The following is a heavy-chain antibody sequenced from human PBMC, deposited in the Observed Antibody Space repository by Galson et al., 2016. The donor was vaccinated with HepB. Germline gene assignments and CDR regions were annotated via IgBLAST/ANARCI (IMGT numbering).Heavy chain of an antibody. CDR2: INTIGDFT. V-gene: IGHV3-23*01. J-gene: IGHJ3*02. Sequence: SLRLSCAASGLTFTNYPMTWVRQAPGKGLEWVSTINTIGDFTHYADSVKGRFSISRDNSKNTLYLQMNSLRADDTALYSCAREGYSSGHCGAFDIWGRGTVVAVSS. D-gene: IGHD6-19*01. CDR3: AREGYSSGHCGAFDI. CDR1: GLTFTNYP.